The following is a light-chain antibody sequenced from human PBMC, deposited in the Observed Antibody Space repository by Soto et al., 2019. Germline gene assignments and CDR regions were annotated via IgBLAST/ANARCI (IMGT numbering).Light chain of an antibody. CDR3: QSYDTSLSVV. J-gene: IGLJ2*01. Sequence: QSVLTQPPSVSGAPGQRVTISCTGSSSNIGAGYDVHWYQHLPRTAPKLLIYGNINRPSGVPDRFSGSKSGTSASLAITGLQAEDEADYYCQSYDTSLSVVFGGGTKLTVL. V-gene: IGLV1-40*01. CDR2: GNI. CDR1: SSNIGAGYD.